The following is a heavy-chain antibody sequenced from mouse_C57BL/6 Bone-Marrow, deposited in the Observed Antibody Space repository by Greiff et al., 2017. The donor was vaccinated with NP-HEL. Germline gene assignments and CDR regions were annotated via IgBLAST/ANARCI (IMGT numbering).Heavy chain of an antibody. CDR3: ARYYSNYVEGFAY. Sequence: EVKLVESGGGLVQPGESLKLSCESNEFEFPSYDMPWVRKTPEKRLELVADINSDGGSTYYPDTMQRRFIISRDNTKNTLYLQMSSLRSEDTGLYDCARYYSNYVEGFAYWGQGTLVTVSA. D-gene: IGHD2-5*01. J-gene: IGHJ3*01. CDR2: INSDGGST. V-gene: IGHV5-2*01. CDR1: EFEFPSYD.